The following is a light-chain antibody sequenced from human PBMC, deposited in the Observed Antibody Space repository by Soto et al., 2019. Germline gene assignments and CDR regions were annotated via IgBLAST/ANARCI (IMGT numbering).Light chain of an antibody. V-gene: IGLV2-23*01. CDR3: CSYAGSMTWV. J-gene: IGLJ3*02. CDR1: GSDVGSYTF. Sequence: QSALTQPASVSGSPGQSITISCTGSGSDVGSYTFVSWYQHHPGKAPKLMIYEATKRPSGVSHRFSGSKSGNTASLTISGLQAEDEGEYYCCSYAGSMTWVFGGGTQLTVL. CDR2: EAT.